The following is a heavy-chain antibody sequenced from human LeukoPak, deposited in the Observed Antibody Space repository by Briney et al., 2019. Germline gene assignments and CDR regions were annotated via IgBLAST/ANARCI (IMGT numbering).Heavy chain of an antibody. Sequence: GGSLRLSCAASGFTFDDYAMHWVRQAPGKGLVWVSRINSDGSSTSYADSVKGRFTISRDNAKNTLYLQMNSLRAEDTAVYYCARAGDGGNFLGYWGQGTLVTVSS. CDR2: INSDGSST. D-gene: IGHD4-23*01. J-gene: IGHJ4*02. CDR1: GFTFDDYA. CDR3: ARAGDGGNFLGY. V-gene: IGHV3-74*01.